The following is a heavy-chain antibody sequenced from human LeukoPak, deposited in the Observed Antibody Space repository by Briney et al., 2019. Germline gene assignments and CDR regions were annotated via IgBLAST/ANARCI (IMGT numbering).Heavy chain of an antibody. Sequence: GGSLRLSCVASGFTFSAYNIHWVRQAPGKGLEWVAVIWYDGSNKYYADSVKGRFTISRDNSKNTLYLQMNSLRAEDTAVYYCARETSGGQNWFDPWGQGTLVTVSS. CDR3: ARETSGGQNWFDP. V-gene: IGHV3-33*01. D-gene: IGHD1-26*01. J-gene: IGHJ5*02. CDR2: IWYDGSNK. CDR1: GFTFSAYN.